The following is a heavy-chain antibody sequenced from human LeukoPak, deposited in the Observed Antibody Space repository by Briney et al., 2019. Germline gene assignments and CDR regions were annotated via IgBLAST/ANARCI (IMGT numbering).Heavy chain of an antibody. CDR2: IYPGDSDT. J-gene: IGHJ3*02. V-gene: IGHV5-51*01. Sequence: GESLKISCEGSGYNFISYWIGWVRQMPGKGPEWMGIIYPGDSDTRYSSSFQGQVTISADKSISIAYLQWRSLKASDTAMYYCAAGGWSVEAFDIWGQGTMVAVSS. D-gene: IGHD2-15*01. CDR1: GYNFISYW. CDR3: AAGGWSVEAFDI.